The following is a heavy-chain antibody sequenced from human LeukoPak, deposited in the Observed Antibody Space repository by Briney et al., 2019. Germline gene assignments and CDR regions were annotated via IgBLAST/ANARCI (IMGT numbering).Heavy chain of an antibody. Sequence: GGSLRLSCAASGFTFSSYGMHWVRQAPGKGLEWVAVISYDGSNKYYADSVKGRFTISRDNSKNTLYLQMNSLRAEDTAVYYCAKSKGEWLRFRKGIYFDYWGQGTLVTVSS. D-gene: IGHD5-12*01. CDR3: AKSKGEWLRFRKGIYFDY. V-gene: IGHV3-30*18. CDR1: GFTFSSYG. J-gene: IGHJ4*02. CDR2: ISYDGSNK.